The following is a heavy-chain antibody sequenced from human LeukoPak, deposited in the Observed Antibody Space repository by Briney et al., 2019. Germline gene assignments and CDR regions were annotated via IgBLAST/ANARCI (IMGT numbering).Heavy chain of an antibody. D-gene: IGHD3-10*01. CDR2: INSDGSGT. V-gene: IGHV3-74*01. CDR1: GFTFSSYW. CDR3: ARDYYGSGDY. Sequence: GGSLRLSCAASGFTFSSYWRHWVRQAPGQGLVWVSRINSDGSGTTHADSVKGRFTISRDNAKNTLYLQMNSLRAEDTAVYYCARDYYGSGDYWGQGTLVTVSS. J-gene: IGHJ4*02.